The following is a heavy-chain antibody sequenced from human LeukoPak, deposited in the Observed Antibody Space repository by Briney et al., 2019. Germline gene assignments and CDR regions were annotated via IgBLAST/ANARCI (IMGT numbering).Heavy chain of an antibody. D-gene: IGHD3-22*01. CDR1: GGSVSGGSYY. Sequence: SETLSLTCTVSGGSVSGGSYYWSWIRQPPGKGLEWIGYIYYSGSTIYNPSLKSRVTISVDTSKNQFSLKLSSVTAADTAVYYCARRPYYYDSSGYHWGQGTLVTVSS. CDR3: ARRPYYYDSSGYH. J-gene: IGHJ4*02. V-gene: IGHV4-61*01. CDR2: IYYSGST.